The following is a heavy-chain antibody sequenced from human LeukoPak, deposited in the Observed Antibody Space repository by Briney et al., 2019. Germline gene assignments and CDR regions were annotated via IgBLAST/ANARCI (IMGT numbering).Heavy chain of an antibody. CDR3: VKDWGVLPDYTADGFDI. V-gene: IGHV3-30*02. D-gene: IGHD3-10*01. Sequence: GGSLRLSCAASRFIFSTYGMHWVRQAPGKGLEWVAFKRPDGSNEYYAASVRGRFAISRDNSQNTLHLQMNSLRLEDTAVYYCVKDWGVLPDYTADGFDIWGPGTMVTVSS. CDR1: RFIFSTYG. J-gene: IGHJ3*02. CDR2: KRPDGSNE.